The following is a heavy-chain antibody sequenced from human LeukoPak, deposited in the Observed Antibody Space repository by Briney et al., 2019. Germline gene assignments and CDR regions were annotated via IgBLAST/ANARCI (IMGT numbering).Heavy chain of an antibody. J-gene: IGHJ1*01. D-gene: IGHD1-26*01. V-gene: IGHV1-2*02. CDR1: GYIXATYY. CDR3: AREGSTVNFQH. CDR2: INPNTGGT. Sequence: GASVKVSCKTSGYIXATYYIHGVRQAPGQGLEWMGWINPNTGGTNYAQRFQGRVTMTRDTSISTAYMELSRLRSDDTAVYYCAREGSTVNFQHWGQGTLVTVSS.